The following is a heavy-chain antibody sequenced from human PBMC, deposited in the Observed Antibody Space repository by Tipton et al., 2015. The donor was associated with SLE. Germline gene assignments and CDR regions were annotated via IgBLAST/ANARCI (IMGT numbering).Heavy chain of an antibody. Sequence: SLRLSCAASGFTFSSYWMSWVRQAPGKGLEWVANIKQDGSEKYYVDSVKGRFTISRDNAKNPLYLQMNSLRAEDTAVYYCARDPLAAAFDYWGQGTLVTVSS. CDR1: GFTFSSYW. CDR3: ARDPLAAAFDY. V-gene: IGHV3-7*03. D-gene: IGHD6-13*01. CDR2: IKQDGSEK. J-gene: IGHJ4*02.